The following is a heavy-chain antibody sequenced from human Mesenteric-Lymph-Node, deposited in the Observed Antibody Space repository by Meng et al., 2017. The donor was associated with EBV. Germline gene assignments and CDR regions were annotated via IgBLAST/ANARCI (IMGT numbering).Heavy chain of an antibody. CDR2: IYYSGST. D-gene: IGHD5-18*01. CDR3: ARGYSYDSFGLDY. Sequence: GPLQESGPRLVKPSQTLSLTCAVSGGSISSGAYYWTWIRHPPGKGLESIGYIYYSGSTYYNPSLQSRVTMSVDTSKNQFSLKLSSVTAADTAVYYCARGYSYDSFGLDYWGQGALVTVSS. J-gene: IGHJ4*02. CDR1: GGSISSGAYY. V-gene: IGHV4-30-4*01.